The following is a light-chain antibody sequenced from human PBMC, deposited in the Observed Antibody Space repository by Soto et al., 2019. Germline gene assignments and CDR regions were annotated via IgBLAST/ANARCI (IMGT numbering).Light chain of an antibody. Sequence: EIVLTQSPGTLSLSPGERATLSCRASQSVNSNYLAWYQQKPGQAPRLLIYGPSSRATGIPDRFSGSGSGTDFTLTISRLEPEDFAVYYCQQYGSSPLFTFGPGTKVDIK. CDR2: GPS. CDR1: QSVNSNY. CDR3: QQYGSSPLFT. J-gene: IGKJ3*01. V-gene: IGKV3-20*01.